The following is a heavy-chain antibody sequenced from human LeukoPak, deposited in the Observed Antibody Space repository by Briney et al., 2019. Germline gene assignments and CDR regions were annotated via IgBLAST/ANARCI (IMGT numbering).Heavy chain of an antibody. CDR2: IRYDGSNK. J-gene: IGHJ4*02. D-gene: IGHD3-22*01. CDR3: AKHDYDSSGLYYFDY. CDR1: GFTFSSYG. V-gene: IGHV3-30*02. Sequence: GGSLRLSCAASGFTFSSYGMHWVRQAPGKGLEWVAFIRYDGSNKYYADSVKGRFTISRDNSKNTLYLQMNSLRAEDTAVYYCAKHDYDSSGLYYFDYWGQGTLVTVSS.